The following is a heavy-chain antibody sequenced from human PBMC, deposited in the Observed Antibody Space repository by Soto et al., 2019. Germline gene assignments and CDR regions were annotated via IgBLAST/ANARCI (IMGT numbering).Heavy chain of an antibody. D-gene: IGHD3-16*01. V-gene: IGHV2-5*02. CDR2: IYWDDDK. Sequence: QITLKESGPTLVKPTQTLTLTCTFSGFSLTTRGVGVGWIRQPPGKALECLALIYWDDDKRYSPSLQSRLSITKDTSKYQVVLTMTNVDPVDTATYYCARIPNYYQYDWFDPWGQGTLVSVSS. CDR3: ARIPNYYQYDWFDP. J-gene: IGHJ5*02. CDR1: GFSLTTRGVG.